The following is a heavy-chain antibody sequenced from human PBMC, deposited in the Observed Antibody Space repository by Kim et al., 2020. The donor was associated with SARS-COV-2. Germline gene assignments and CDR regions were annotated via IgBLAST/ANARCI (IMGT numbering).Heavy chain of an antibody. V-gene: IGHV3-74*01. Sequence: LSLTCAASGFTFSGYWMQWVRQAPGKGLVWVSRIKSDGSDITYADSVKGRFTISRDNARNTLYLQMKSLRAEDTAVYYCIREGYNYGYAYWGQGTLVTVSS. CDR3: IREGYNYGYAY. CDR1: GFTFSGYW. D-gene: IGHD5-18*01. J-gene: IGHJ4*02. CDR2: IKSDGSDI.